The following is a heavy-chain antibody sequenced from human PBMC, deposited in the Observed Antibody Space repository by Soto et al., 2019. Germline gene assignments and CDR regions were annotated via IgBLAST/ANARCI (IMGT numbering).Heavy chain of an antibody. V-gene: IGHV4-30-4*01. D-gene: IGHD2-15*01. J-gene: IGHJ5*02. CDR3: ARDHITGYCSGGSCYSSRWFDP. CDR2: IYYSGST. CDR1: GGSISSGDYY. Sequence: KTSETLSLTCTVSGGSISSGDYYWSWIRQPPGKGLEWIGYIYYSGSTYYNPSLKSRVTISVDTSKNQFSLKLSSVTAADTAVYYCARDHITGYCSGGSCYSSRWFDPWGQGTLVTVSS.